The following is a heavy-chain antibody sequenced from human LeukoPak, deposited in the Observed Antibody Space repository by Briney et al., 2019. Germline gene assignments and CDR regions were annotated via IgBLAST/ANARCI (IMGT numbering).Heavy chain of an antibody. CDR2: IYYRGDT. D-gene: IGHD5-18*01. V-gene: IGHV4-39*01. CDR3: ARQKYIGRNNWFDA. CDR1: GGSISSSNYF. J-gene: IGHJ5*02. Sequence: SETLSLTCSVSGGSISSSNYFWGWIRQPPGMGLEWIASIYYRGDTYYNPSLKSRVTIYIDTSKNHFSLKVTSVTAADTAIYYCARQKYIGRNNWFDAWGQGSLVTVSS.